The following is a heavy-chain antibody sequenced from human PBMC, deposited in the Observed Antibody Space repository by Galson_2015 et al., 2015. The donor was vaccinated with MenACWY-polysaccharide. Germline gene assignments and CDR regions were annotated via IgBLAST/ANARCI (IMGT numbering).Heavy chain of an antibody. Sequence: SLRLSCAASGFTFSSYAMSWVRQAPGKGLEWVSTISGSGLNTYYADSVKGRFTMSRDNSKNTLYMQMNSLRAEDTAAYYCAKQIDEYYGSGNYYPPWDYWGQGTLVTVSS. CDR2: ISGSGLNT. V-gene: IGHV3-23*01. CDR3: AKQIDEYYGSGNYYPPWDY. J-gene: IGHJ4*02. CDR1: GFTFSSYA. D-gene: IGHD3-10*01.